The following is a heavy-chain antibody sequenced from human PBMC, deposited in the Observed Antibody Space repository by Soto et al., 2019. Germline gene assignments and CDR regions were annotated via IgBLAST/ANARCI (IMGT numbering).Heavy chain of an antibody. Sequence: SETLSLTCTVSGGSISSYYWSWIRQPPGKGLEWIGYIYYSGITDYNPSLKSRVTISVDTSKKQFSLKLSSVTAADTAVYYCARVYDFWSGYYWFDPWGQGTLVTVSS. CDR3: ARVYDFWSGYYWFDP. D-gene: IGHD3-3*01. CDR2: IYYSGIT. J-gene: IGHJ5*02. V-gene: IGHV4-59*01. CDR1: GGSISSYY.